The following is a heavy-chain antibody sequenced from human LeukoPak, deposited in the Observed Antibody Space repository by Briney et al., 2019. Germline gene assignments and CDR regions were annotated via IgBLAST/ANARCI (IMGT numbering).Heavy chain of an antibody. V-gene: IGHV3-20*04. CDR2: INWNGGST. J-gene: IGHJ4*02. CDR3: VRALGGDYDY. Sequence: GGSLRLSCASSGFTFYDYGMSWVRQAPGKGLEWVSGINWNGGSTGYADSVKGRFTISRDNAKNSLYLQMNSLRAEDTALYYCVRALGGDYDYWGQGTLVTVSS. CDR1: GFTFYDYG. D-gene: IGHD2-21*01.